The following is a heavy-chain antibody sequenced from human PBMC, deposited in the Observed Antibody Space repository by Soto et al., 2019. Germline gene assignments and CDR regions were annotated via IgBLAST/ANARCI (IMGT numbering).Heavy chain of an antibody. Sequence: SETLSLTGAVYGGSFSGYYWSWIRQPPGKGLEWIGEINHSGSTNYNPSLKSRVTISVDTSKNQFSLKLSSVTAADTAVYYCARGLDPFLHGYGDLAYYFDYWGQGTLVTVSS. CDR3: ARGLDPFLHGYGDLAYYFDY. V-gene: IGHV4-34*01. J-gene: IGHJ4*02. CDR2: INHSGST. D-gene: IGHD4-17*01. CDR1: GGSFSGYY.